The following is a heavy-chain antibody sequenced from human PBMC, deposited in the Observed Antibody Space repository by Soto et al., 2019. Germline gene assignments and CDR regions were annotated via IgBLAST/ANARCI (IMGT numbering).Heavy chain of an antibody. CDR2: ISAYNGNA. V-gene: IGHV1-18*01. J-gene: IGHJ4*02. D-gene: IGHD3-16*01. Sequence: ASVKVSCKASGYTFSTSGIYWVRQAPGQGLEWMGWISAYNGNANYAQKFQDRVTMTTDTSASTAYMELRSLTSDDTAVYYCARVDMIRFGDLSSDYWGQGSLVTVSS. CDR1: GYTFSTSG. CDR3: ARVDMIRFGDLSSDY.